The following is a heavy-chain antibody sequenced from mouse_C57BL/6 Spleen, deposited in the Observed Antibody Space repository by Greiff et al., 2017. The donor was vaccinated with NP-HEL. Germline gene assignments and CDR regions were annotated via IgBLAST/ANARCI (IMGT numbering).Heavy chain of an antibody. CDR2: INYDGSST. Sequence: EVKLVESEGGLVQPGSSMKLSCTASGFTFSDYYMAWVRQVPEKGLEWVANINYDGSSTYYLDSLKSRFIISRDSAKNILYLQMSSLKSEDTATYYCARVYYGSSSWYFDVWGTGTTVTVSS. J-gene: IGHJ1*03. CDR3: ARVYYGSSSWYFDV. V-gene: IGHV5-16*01. D-gene: IGHD1-1*01. CDR1: GFTFSDYY.